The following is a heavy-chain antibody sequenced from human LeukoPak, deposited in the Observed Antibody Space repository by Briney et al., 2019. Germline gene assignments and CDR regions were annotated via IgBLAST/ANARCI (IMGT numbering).Heavy chain of an antibody. J-gene: IGHJ4*02. V-gene: IGHV4-34*01. D-gene: IGHD6-13*01. Sequence: SSETLSLTCAVYGGSFSGYYWSWIRQPPGKGLEWIGEINHSGSTNYNPSLKSRVTISVDTSKNQFSLKLSSVTAADTAVYYCARRVSSSWYGIDYWGQGTLVTVSS. CDR3: ARRVSSSWYGIDY. CDR2: INHSGST. CDR1: GGSFSGYY.